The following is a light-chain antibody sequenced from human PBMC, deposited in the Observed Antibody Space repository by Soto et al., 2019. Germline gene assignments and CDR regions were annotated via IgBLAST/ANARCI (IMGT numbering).Light chain of an antibody. Sequence: QSALTQPPSASGSPGQSVTISCTGTSSDVGAYKYVSWYQQYPGKAPKLMIYEVSKRPSGVPDRFSGSKSGNTASLTVSGLQAEDEADYYCTSYVGSDIWVFGGGTTL. CDR3: TSYVGSDIWV. J-gene: IGLJ3*02. CDR2: EVS. V-gene: IGLV2-8*01. CDR1: SSDVGAYKY.